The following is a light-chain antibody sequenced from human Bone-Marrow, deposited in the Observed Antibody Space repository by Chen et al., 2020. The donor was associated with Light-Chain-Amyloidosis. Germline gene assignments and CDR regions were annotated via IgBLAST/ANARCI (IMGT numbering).Light chain of an antibody. J-gene: IGLJ1*01. CDR2: RNN. CDR1: SSNIGINY. CDR3: AAWDGSLSGYV. V-gene: IGLV1-47*01. Sequence: QSVLTPPPSASGTPGPRVTISCSGASSNIGINYVYWYQPFPGAAPNLLIHRNNQRASGVPDRFSASKAGTSAFLAISGLRSEDEADYYCAAWDGSLSGYVFGTGTKVIVL.